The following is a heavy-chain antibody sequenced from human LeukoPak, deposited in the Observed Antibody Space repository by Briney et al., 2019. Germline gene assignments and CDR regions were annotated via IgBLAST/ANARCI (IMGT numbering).Heavy chain of an antibody. CDR2: ISYDGSYK. CDR1: EFTFSTYG. V-gene: IGHV3-30*18. J-gene: IGHJ4*02. CDR3: EKDRYSGLNTIDY. D-gene: IGHD6-13*01. Sequence: PGGSLRLSCAASEFTFSTYGMHWVRQAPGKGLEWVAVISYDGSYKFYADSVKGRFTISRDNSKSTLNLQMNSLRAEDTAVYYCEKDRYSGLNTIDYWGQGTLVTVSS.